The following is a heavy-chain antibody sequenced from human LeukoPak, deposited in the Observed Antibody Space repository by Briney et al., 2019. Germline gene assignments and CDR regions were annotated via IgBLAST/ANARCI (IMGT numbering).Heavy chain of an antibody. Sequence: SETLSLTCTVSGGSVSSGTYYWSWIRQPPGKGLEWIGYIYYSGSTNYNPSLKSRVTVSVDTSKNQCSLKLSSVTTADTAVYYCTRSTNLEAFDIWGQGTIVTVSS. CDR2: IYYSGST. J-gene: IGHJ3*02. D-gene: IGHD2-8*01. CDR1: GGSVSSGTYY. CDR3: TRSTNLEAFDI. V-gene: IGHV4-61*01.